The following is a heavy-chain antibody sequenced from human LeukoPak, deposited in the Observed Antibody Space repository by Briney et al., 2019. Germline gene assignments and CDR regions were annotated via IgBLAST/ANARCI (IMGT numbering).Heavy chain of an antibody. CDR3: ARDREVDTAMDHNWFDP. Sequence: LSLTCTVSGYSISSGYYWGWIRQSPGKGLEWVAVISYDGSNKYYADSVKGRFTISRGNSKNTLYLQMNSLRAEDTAVYYCARDREVDTAMDHNWFDPWGQGTLVTVSS. CDR2: ISYDGSNK. CDR1: GYSISSGY. D-gene: IGHD5-18*01. V-gene: IGHV3-30*03. J-gene: IGHJ5*02.